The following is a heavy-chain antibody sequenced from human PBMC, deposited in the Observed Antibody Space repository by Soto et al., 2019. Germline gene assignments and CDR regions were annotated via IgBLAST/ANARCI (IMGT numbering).Heavy chain of an antibody. CDR1: GFTFSSYG. Sequence: PGGSLRLSCAVSGFTFSSYGMHWVRQAPGKGLEWVAVISYDGSNKYYADSVKGRFTISRDNSKNTLYLQMNSLRAEDTAVYYCALDYGDYAFDYWGQRTLVTVSS. J-gene: IGHJ4*02. CDR3: ALDYGDYAFDY. CDR2: ISYDGSNK. D-gene: IGHD4-17*01. V-gene: IGHV3-30*03.